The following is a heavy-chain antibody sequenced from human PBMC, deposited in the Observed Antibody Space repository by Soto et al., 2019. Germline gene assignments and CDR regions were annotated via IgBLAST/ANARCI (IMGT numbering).Heavy chain of an antibody. D-gene: IGHD6-13*01. Sequence: GESLKISCKGSGYSFTSYWIGWVRQMPGKGLEWMGIIYPGDSDTRYSPSFQGQVTISADKSISTAYLQWSSLKASDTAMCYCARSRIAAAGNDWFDPWGQGTLVTVSS. CDR1: GYSFTSYW. J-gene: IGHJ5*02. CDR2: IYPGDSDT. CDR3: ARSRIAAAGNDWFDP. V-gene: IGHV5-51*01.